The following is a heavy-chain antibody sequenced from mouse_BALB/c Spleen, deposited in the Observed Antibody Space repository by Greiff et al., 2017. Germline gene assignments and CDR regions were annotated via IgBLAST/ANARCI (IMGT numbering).Heavy chain of an antibody. Sequence: EVKLQQSGPELVKPGASVKISCKASGYSFTGYFMNWVMQSHGKSLEWIGRINPYNGDTFYNQKFKGKATLTVDKSSSTAHMELRSLASEDSAVYYCARSGDDDYWGQGTSVTVSS. D-gene: IGHD2-3*01. J-gene: IGHJ4*01. CDR2: INPYNGDT. V-gene: IGHV1-20*02. CDR1: GYSFTGYF. CDR3: ARSGDDDY.